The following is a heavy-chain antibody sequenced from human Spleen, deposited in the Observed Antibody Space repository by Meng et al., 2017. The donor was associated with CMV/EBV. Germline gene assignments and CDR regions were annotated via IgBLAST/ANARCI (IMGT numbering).Heavy chain of an antibody. CDR1: GFTFSNYA. D-gene: IGHD5-24*01. CDR3: AKFGIDGSSLYFHYSMDV. CDR2: VSGSGDRT. Sequence: GESLKISCAASGFTFSNYAMSWVRQAPGKGLEWVSGVSGSGDRTYHADSVKGRFTISRDNSKNTLYLQMNSLRVDDTAVYYCAKFGIDGSSLYFHYSMDVWGQGTTVPSP. V-gene: IGHV3-23*01. J-gene: IGHJ6*02.